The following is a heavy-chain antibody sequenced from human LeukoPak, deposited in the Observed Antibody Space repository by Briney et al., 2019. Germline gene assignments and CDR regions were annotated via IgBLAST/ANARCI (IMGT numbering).Heavy chain of an antibody. D-gene: IGHD6-19*01. CDR1: GFTFSSYG. V-gene: IGHV3-30*18. Sequence: GGSLRLSCAASGFTFSSYGMHWVRQAPGKGLEWVAVISYDGSNKYYADSVKGRFTISRDNSKNTLYLQMNSLRAEDTAVYYCAKKGAVAGDYYYGMDVRGQGTTVTVSS. CDR3: AKKGAVAGDYYYGMDV. CDR2: ISYDGSNK. J-gene: IGHJ6*02.